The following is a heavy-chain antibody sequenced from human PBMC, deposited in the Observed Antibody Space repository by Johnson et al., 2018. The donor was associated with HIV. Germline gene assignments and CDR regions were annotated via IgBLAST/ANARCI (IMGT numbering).Heavy chain of an antibody. CDR2: IYSGGST. D-gene: IGHD7-27*01. CDR3: ATGDGRGAFDI. V-gene: IGHV3-66*01. CDR1: GFTVSSNY. J-gene: IGHJ3*02. Sequence: MHLVESGGGLVQPGGSLRLSCAASGFTVSSNYMSWVRQAPEKGLEWVSVIYSGGSTYYADSVKGRFTISRDNSKNTLYLQMNSLRAEDTAVYYCATGDGRGAFDIWGQGTMVTVSS.